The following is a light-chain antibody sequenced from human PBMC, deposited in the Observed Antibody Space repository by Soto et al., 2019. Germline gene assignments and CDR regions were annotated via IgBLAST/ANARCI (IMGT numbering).Light chain of an antibody. V-gene: IGKV3-11*01. Sequence: EILLTQSPASLSLSPGEIATLPCRASQYIDTDLAWYQQKPGQAPRLLIYDASNRATGIPGRFSGSGSGTDFTLTISSLEPEDFAVYYCQQRMESFGQGTRLEIK. CDR2: DAS. CDR3: QQRMES. J-gene: IGKJ5*01. CDR1: QYIDTD.